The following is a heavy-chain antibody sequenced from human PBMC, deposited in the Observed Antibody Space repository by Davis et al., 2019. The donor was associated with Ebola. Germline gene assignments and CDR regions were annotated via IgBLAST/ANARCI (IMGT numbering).Heavy chain of an antibody. CDR1: GGSISSSNW. D-gene: IGHD4-17*01. CDR3: ARDWAYGDYNWYFDL. J-gene: IGHJ2*01. CDR2: IYHSGST. V-gene: IGHV4-4*02. Sequence: SETLSLTCAVSGGSISSSNWWSWVRQPPGQGLEWIGEIYHSGSTNYNPSLKSRVTISVDKSKNQFSLKLSSVTAADTAVYYCARDWAYGDYNWYFDLWGRGTLVTVSS.